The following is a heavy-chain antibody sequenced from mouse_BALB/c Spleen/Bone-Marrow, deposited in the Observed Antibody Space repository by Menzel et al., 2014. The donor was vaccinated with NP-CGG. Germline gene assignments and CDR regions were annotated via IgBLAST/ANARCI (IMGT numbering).Heavy chain of an antibody. Sequence: SGAELVKPGASVKLSCKASGYTFTSYYTYWVKQRPGQGLEWIGEINPSNGGTNFNEKFKSKATLTVDKSSSTAYMQLSSLTSEDSAVYYCTRSYYGNYFDVWGAGTTVTVSS. J-gene: IGHJ1*01. CDR3: TRSYYGNYFDV. D-gene: IGHD2-1*01. V-gene: IGHV1S81*02. CDR1: GYTFTSYY. CDR2: INPSNGGT.